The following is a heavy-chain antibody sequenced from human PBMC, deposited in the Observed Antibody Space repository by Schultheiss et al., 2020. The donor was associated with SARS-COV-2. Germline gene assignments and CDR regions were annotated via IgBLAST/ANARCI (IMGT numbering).Heavy chain of an antibody. Sequence: GSLRLSCTVSGGSISSYYWSWIRQPPGKGLEWIGYIYYSGSTNYNPSLKSRVTISVDTSKNQFSLKLSSVTAADTAVYYCARHGDSSSYYYYYYMDVWGKGTTVTVSS. D-gene: IGHD6-6*01. J-gene: IGHJ6*03. CDR2: IYYSGST. CDR3: ARHGDSSSYYYYYYMDV. V-gene: IGHV4-59*08. CDR1: GGSISSYY.